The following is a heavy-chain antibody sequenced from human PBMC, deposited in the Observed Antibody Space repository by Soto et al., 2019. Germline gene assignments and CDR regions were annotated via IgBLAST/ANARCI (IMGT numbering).Heavy chain of an antibody. J-gene: IGHJ4*02. CDR2: ISGSGGST. CDR3: AKVSIGRAQLQWLAQVGYFDY. Sequence: GGSLRLSCAASGFTFSSYAMSWVRQAPGKGLEWVSAISGSGGSTYYADSVKGRFTISRDNSKNTLYLQMNSLRAEDTAVYYCAKVSIGRAQLQWLAQVGYFDYWGQGTLVTVSS. D-gene: IGHD6-19*01. CDR1: GFTFSSYA. V-gene: IGHV3-23*01.